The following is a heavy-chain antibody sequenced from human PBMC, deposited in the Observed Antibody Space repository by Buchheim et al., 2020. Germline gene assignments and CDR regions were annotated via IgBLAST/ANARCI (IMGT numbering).Heavy chain of an antibody. Sequence: EVQLVQSGAEVKKPGESLKISCKGSGYSFTNHWIGWVRQMPGKGLEWMGIIYPGDSDTRYSPSFRGQVIISADKSISTAYPQWSSLKASDSAMYYCARHGSRSTTSYPSWFDPWGQGTL. CDR1: GYSFTNHW. V-gene: IGHV5-51*01. CDR3: ARHGSRSTTSYPSWFDP. J-gene: IGHJ5*02. CDR2: IYPGDSDT. D-gene: IGHD2-2*01.